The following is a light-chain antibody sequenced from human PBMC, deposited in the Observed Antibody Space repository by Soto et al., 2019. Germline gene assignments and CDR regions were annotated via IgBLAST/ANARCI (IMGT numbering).Light chain of an antibody. Sequence: ESVLTQSPGTLSLSPGEKATLSCRASQSVSSSYLAWYQQRPGQAPRLLIYGASSRATGIPDRFSGSGSGTGFTLTVSRLEPEDFAVYYCQQFGSSSWTFGKGTKVEIK. CDR2: GAS. CDR3: QQFGSSSWT. CDR1: QSVSSSY. V-gene: IGKV3-20*01. J-gene: IGKJ1*01.